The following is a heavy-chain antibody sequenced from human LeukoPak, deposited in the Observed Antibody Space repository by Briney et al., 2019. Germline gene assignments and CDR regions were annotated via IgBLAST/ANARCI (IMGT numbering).Heavy chain of an antibody. Sequence: GASVKVSCKASGYTFTGYYMHWVRQAPGQRLEWMGWINAGNGNTKYSQEFQDRVTITRDTSASTAYMELSSLRSEDMAVYFCAREGVDYYDSSGYYYPDAFDIWGQGTMVTVSS. CDR3: AREGVDYYDSSGYYYPDAFDI. J-gene: IGHJ3*02. CDR2: INAGNGNT. V-gene: IGHV1-3*03. D-gene: IGHD3-22*01. CDR1: GYTFTGYY.